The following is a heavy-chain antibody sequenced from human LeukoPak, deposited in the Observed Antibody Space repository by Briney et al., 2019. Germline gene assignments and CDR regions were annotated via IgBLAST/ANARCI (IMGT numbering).Heavy chain of an antibody. V-gene: IGHV1-46*01. CDR1: GYTFTSYY. J-gene: IGHJ6*02. CDR3: ARWAGGYYDILTAFDYYYGMDV. Sequence: ASVKVSCKASGYTFTSYYVHWVRQAPGQGLEWMGIINPSGGSTSYAQKFQGRVTMTRDTSTSTVYMELSSLRSDDTAVYYCARWAGGYYDILTAFDYYYGMDVWGQGTTVTVSS. CDR2: INPSGGST. D-gene: IGHD3-9*01.